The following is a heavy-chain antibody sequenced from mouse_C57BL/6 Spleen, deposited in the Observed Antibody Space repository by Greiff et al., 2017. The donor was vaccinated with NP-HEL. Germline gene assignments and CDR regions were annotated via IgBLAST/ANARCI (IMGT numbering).Heavy chain of an antibody. CDR3: AINWESAVDY. CDR2: ISYDGNN. D-gene: IGHD4-1*01. Sequence: EVQLVESGPGLVKPSQSLSLTCSVTGYSITSGYYWNWIRQLPGNHLELIGFISYDGNNNYNPSLKNRITFTLDTSKNQFILKLNYETSDDTATYYCAINWESAVDYWGQGTSVTVSS. V-gene: IGHV3-6*01. J-gene: IGHJ4*01. CDR1: GYSITSGYY.